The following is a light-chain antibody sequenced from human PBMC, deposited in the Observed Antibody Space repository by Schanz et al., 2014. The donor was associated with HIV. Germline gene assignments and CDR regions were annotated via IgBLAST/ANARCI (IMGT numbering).Light chain of an antibody. J-gene: IGKJ1*01. Sequence: EIVMTQSPGTLSVSPGERATLSCRASQTVSNNLAWYQQKPGQAPRLLIYGASTRVTGIPARFSGSESGTDFTLTISRVEPEDYAVYYCQLYGTPPWTFGQGTRVEIK. CDR1: QTVSNN. CDR3: QLYGTPPWT. V-gene: IGKV3-20*01. CDR2: GAS.